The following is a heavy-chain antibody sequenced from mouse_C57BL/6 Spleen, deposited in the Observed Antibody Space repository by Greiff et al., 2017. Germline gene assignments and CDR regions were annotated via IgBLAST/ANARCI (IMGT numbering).Heavy chain of an antibody. D-gene: IGHD2-3*01. CDR1: GYSFTDYN. CDR3: ARGDGSFDY. Sequence: LLESGPELVQPGASVKISCKASGYSFTDYNMNWVKQSNGKSLEWIGVINPNYGTTRYNQKFKGKATLTVDQSSSTAYMQLSSLTSEDSAVYYCARGDGSFDYWGQGTTLTVCS. V-gene: IGHV1-39*01. J-gene: IGHJ2*01. CDR2: INPNYGTT.